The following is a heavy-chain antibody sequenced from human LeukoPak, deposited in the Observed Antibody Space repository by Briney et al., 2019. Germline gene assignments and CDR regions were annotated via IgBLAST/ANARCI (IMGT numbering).Heavy chain of an antibody. CDR1: GGSISSGGYY. CDR2: IYHSGNV. J-gene: IGHJ4*02. Sequence: SETLSLTCSVSGGSISSGGYYWSWIRQPPGKGLEWIGYIYHSGNVYVSASTLYNPSLKTRVSISVDLSKNQFFLDLRSLTAADTAVYYCARDLYSDVNHFDYWGQGTLVTVYS. CDR3: ARDLYSDVNHFDY. V-gene: IGHV4-30-2*01. D-gene: IGHD4-17*01.